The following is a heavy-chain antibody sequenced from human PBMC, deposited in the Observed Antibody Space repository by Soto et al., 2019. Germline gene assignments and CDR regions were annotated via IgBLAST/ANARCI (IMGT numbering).Heavy chain of an antibody. D-gene: IGHD3-3*01. CDR3: ATTSDFWSGYYTQWALDY. V-gene: IGHV1-24*01. CDR2: FDPEDGET. J-gene: IGHJ4*02. Sequence: ASVKVSCKVSGYTLTELSMHWVRQAPGKGLEWMGGFDPEDGETIYAQKFQGRVTMTEDTSTDTAYMELSSLRSGDTAVYYCATTSDFWSGYYTQWALDYWGQGTLVTVSS. CDR1: GYTLTELS.